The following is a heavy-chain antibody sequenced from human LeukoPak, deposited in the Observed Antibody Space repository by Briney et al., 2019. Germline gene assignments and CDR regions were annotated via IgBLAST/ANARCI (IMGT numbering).Heavy chain of an antibody. CDR3: ARSMRKAYYYYGMDV. J-gene: IGHJ6*02. CDR2: ISSSGSTI. CDR1: GFTFSRHW. V-gene: IGHV3-48*03. Sequence: GGSLRLSCATSGFTFSRHWMSWVRQAPGKGLEWVSYISSSGSTIYYADSVKGRFTISRDNAKNSLYLQMNSLRAEDTAVYYCARSMRKAYYYYGMDVRGQGTTVTVSS.